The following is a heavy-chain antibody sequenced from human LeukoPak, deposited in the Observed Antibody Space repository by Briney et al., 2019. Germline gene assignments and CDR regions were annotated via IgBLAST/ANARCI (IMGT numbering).Heavy chain of an antibody. D-gene: IGHD6-13*01. J-gene: IGHJ4*02. CDR3: ARDRAASDLDY. CDR1: GFTFSSYW. V-gene: IGHV3-74*01. Sequence: GGSLRLSCAASGFTFSSYWMYWVRQAPGKGLMWVSRINTDGSSAAYADSVKGRFTISRDNAKNTLYLQMIGLRAEDTAVYYCARDRAASDLDYWGQGTLVTVSS. CDR2: INTDGSSA.